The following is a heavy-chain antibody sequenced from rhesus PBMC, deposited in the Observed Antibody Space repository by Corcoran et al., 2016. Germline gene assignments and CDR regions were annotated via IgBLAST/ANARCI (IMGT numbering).Heavy chain of an antibody. D-gene: IGHD5-24*01. J-gene: IGHJ4*01. CDR3: ARLSGYSFGLDY. V-gene: IGHV7-114*01. CDR2: ISTNTGNP. CDR1: GYTFTSYG. Sequence: QVQLVQSGAEVKQPGASVKVSCKASGYTFTSYGMNWVRQAPGQRLEWMGGISTNTGNPTYAQGFKERFTFSMDTSISTAYLQISSLKAEDTAVYYCARLSGYSFGLDYWGQGVLVTVSS.